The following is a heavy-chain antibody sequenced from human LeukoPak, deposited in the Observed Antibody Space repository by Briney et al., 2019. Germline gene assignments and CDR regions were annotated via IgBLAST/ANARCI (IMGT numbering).Heavy chain of an antibody. CDR1: GFTFRSYD. Sequence: GGSLRLSCGASGFTFRSYDMTWVRQAPGKGLEWVSGITGSGGSSYYADSVKGRFTISRDNSKNTMYLQLNSLRAEDTALYYCARDEHHLVQGYYFDYWGQGTLVTVSS. J-gene: IGHJ4*02. CDR3: ARDEHHLVQGYYFDY. CDR2: ITGSGGSS. V-gene: IGHV3-23*01. D-gene: IGHD6-13*01.